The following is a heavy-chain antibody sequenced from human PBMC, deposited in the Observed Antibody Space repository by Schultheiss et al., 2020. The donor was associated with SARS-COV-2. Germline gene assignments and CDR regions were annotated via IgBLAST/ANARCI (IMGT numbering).Heavy chain of an antibody. CDR2: INHSGST. CDR3: ARAFRDGYSDAFDI. D-gene: IGHD5-24*01. V-gene: IGHV4-34*01. J-gene: IGHJ3*02. Sequence: GSLRLSCAVYGGSFSGYYWSWIRQPPGKGLEWIGEINHSGSTNYNPSLKSRVTISVDTSKNQFSLNLSSVTAADTAVYYCARAFRDGYSDAFDIWGQGTTVTVSS. CDR1: GGSFSGYY.